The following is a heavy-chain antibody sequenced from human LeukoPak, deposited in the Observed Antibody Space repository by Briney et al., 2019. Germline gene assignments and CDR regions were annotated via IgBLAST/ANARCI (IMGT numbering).Heavy chain of an antibody. V-gene: IGHV3-23*01. J-gene: IGHJ4*02. CDR3: AKSKQRWELLFNFDY. D-gene: IGHD1-26*01. CDR2: ISGSGGST. Sequence: GSLRLSCAASGFTFSSYAMSWVRQAPGKGLEWVSAISGSGGSTHYADSVKGRFTISRDNSKNTLYLQMNSLRAEDTAVYYCAKSKQRWELLFNFDYWGQGTLVTVSS. CDR1: GFTFSSYA.